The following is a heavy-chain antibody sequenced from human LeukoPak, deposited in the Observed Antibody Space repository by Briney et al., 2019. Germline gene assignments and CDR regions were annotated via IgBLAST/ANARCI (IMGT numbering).Heavy chain of an antibody. V-gene: IGHV1-2*02. CDR3: ARGQWQVRKFDY. Sequence: ASVKVSCKASGYTFIGYYLHWVRQSPGQALEWRGWVNPNTGSTNYAQKFQGRVTMTRDTSITTVYMELSRLESDDTAVYYCARGQWQVRKFDYWGQGTLVTVSS. CDR2: VNPNTGST. D-gene: IGHD6-19*01. J-gene: IGHJ4*02. CDR1: GYTFIGYY.